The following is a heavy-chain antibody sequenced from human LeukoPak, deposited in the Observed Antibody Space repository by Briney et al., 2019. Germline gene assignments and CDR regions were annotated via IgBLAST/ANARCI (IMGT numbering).Heavy chain of an antibody. CDR1: GFTFSGYS. D-gene: IGHD6-13*01. V-gene: IGHV3-21*01. Sequence: GGSLRLSCAASGFTFSGYSMNWVRQAPGKGLEWVSSISSSSSYIYYADSVKGRFTISRDNAKNSLYLQMNSLRAEDTAVYYCARDRIAAAFFDYGARGTRVTVSS. J-gene: IGHJ4*02. CDR2: ISSSSSYI. CDR3: ARDRIAAAFFDY.